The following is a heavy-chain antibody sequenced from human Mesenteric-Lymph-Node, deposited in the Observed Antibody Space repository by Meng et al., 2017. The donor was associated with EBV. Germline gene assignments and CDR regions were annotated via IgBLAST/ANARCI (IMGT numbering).Heavy chain of an antibody. D-gene: IGHD3-10*01. V-gene: IGHV4-34*01. CDR3: ATHGSGSYSWFDP. Sequence: QGQLHKWGARLLRPSETLSITCGVYGGSSSGDYWSWIRQPPGKGLEWIGEISHSGGTTYNPSLKSRVTISVDTSKNQFSLKLSSVTAADTAVYYCATHGSGSYSWFDPWGQGTLVTVSS. CDR1: GGSSSGDY. J-gene: IGHJ5*02. CDR2: ISHSGGT.